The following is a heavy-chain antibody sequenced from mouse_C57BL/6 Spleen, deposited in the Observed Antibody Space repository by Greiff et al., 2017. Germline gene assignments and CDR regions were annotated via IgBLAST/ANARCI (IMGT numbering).Heavy chain of an antibody. D-gene: IGHD2-3*01. CDR2: ISYDGSN. V-gene: IGHV3-6*01. Sequence: DVQLQESGPGLVKPSQSLSLTCSVTGYSITSGYYWNWIRQFPGNKLEWMGYISYDGSNNYNPSLKNRISITRDTSKNQFFLKLNSVTTEDTATYYCARGAYDGYYRYWGQGTTLTVSS. CDR3: ARGAYDGYYRY. J-gene: IGHJ2*01. CDR1: GYSITSGYY.